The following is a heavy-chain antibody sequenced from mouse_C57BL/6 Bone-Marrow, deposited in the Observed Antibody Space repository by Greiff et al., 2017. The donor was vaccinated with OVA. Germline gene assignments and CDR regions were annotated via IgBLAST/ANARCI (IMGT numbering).Heavy chain of an antibody. CDR1: GFNIKDDY. CDR3: TTKGWLLHAMDY. CDR2: IDPENGAT. D-gene: IGHD2-3*01. J-gene: IGHJ4*01. V-gene: IGHV14-4*01. Sequence: EVQLVESGAELVRPGASVKLSCTASGFNIKDDYMHWVKQRPEQGLEWIGWIDPENGATEYAQKFQGKATMTADKSSNTAYLQLSSLTSEDTAVYYCTTKGWLLHAMDYWGQGTSVTVSA.